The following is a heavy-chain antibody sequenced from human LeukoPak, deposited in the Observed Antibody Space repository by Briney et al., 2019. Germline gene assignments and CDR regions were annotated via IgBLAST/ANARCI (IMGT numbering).Heavy chain of an antibody. V-gene: IGHV4-61*02. Sequence: PSETLTLTCTVSGGSISSGSYYWSWIRQPAGKGLEWIGRIYTSGSTNYNPSLKSRVTISVDTSKNQFSLKLSSVTAADTAVYYCARGKTTGDYWGQGTLVTVSS. CDR3: ARGKTTGDY. D-gene: IGHD4-11*01. J-gene: IGHJ4*02. CDR2: IYTSGST. CDR1: GGSISSGSYY.